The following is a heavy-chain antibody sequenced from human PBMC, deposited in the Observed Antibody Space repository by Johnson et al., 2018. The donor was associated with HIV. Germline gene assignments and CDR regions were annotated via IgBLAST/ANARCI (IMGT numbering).Heavy chain of an antibody. V-gene: IGHV3-30*02. Sequence: QVQLVESGGGVVQPGGSLRLSCAASGFTFSSYGMHWVRQAPGKGLEWVAFIGFDGTKSYYADSLKGRFTISRDNSKNMLDLQMNSLRAGDAAVDYCARDYRGRTVDAFDIWGQGTMVTVSS. CDR3: ARDYRGRTVDAFDI. J-gene: IGHJ3*02. CDR1: GFTFSSYG. CDR2: IGFDGTKS. D-gene: IGHD3-16*02.